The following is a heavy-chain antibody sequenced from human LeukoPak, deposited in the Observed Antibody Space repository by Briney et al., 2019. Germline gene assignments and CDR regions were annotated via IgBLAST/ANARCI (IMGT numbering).Heavy chain of an antibody. Sequence: PSDTLSLTCTVSGGSLSRGGYYWRWIRQHPGKGLEWIGYLYYSGSTYYNSCLKSRLSISGDTSKNQFSLKLSSVTAAETAVYYCASAYDSSGYYYFDYWRQGTLVTVSS. CDR3: ASAYDSSGYYYFDY. CDR2: LYYSGST. J-gene: IGHJ4*02. V-gene: IGHV4-31*03. D-gene: IGHD3-22*01. CDR1: GGSLSRGGYY.